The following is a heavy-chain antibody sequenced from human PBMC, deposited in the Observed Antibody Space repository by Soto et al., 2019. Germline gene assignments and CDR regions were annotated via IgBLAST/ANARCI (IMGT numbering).Heavy chain of an antibody. J-gene: IGHJ4*02. CDR3: ASLEIAEQWLDY. CDR2: IIPILGIA. Sequence: QVQLVQSGAEVKKPGSSVKVSCKASGGTFSSYTISWVRQAPGQGLEWMGRIIPILGIANYAQKLQGRVTSTADKSTSTAYMGLSSLRSEDTAVYYCASLEIAEQWLDYWGQGTLVTVSS. D-gene: IGHD6-19*01. CDR1: GGTFSSYT. V-gene: IGHV1-69*02.